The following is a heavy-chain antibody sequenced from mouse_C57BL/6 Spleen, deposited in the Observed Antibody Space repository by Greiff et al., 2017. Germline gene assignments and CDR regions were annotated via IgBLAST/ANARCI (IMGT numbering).Heavy chain of an antibody. CDR3: ARSSYDYDGYYYAMDY. CDR2: IDPANGNT. J-gene: IGHJ4*01. CDR1: GFNIKNTY. V-gene: IGHV14-3*01. D-gene: IGHD2-4*01. Sequence: VHVKQSVAELVRPGASVKLSCTASGFNIKNTYMHWVKQRPEQGLEWIGRIDPANGNTKYAPKFQGKATITADTSSNTAYLQLSSLTSEDTAIYYCARSSYDYDGYYYAMDYWGQGTSVTVSS.